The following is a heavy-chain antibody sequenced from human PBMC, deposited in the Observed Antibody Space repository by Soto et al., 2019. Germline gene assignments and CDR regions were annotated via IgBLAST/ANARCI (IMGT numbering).Heavy chain of an antibody. J-gene: IGHJ6*02. V-gene: IGHV3-48*02. CDR3: ASVRSNDASDYHGMDV. Sequence: GGSLRLSCAASGFSFSTSTMNWVREAPGKGLEWVSYISSGSTTIYYADSVKGRFTISRDNGKNSLYLQMNSLRDEDTAVYYCASVRSNDASDYHGMDVWGQWSTVAVYS. D-gene: IGHD4-4*01. CDR2: ISSGSTTI. CDR1: GFSFSTST.